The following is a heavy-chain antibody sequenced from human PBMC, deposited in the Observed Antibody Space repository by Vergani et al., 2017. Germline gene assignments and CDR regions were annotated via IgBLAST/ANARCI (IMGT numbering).Heavy chain of an antibody. D-gene: IGHD4-23*01. Sequence: VQLLESGAEVKKPGASVKVSCKASGYTFTGYYMHWVRQAPGQGLEWMGWINPNSGGTNYAQKFQGRVTMTRDTSISTAYMELSRLRSDDTAVYYCARPKYGGNSDWFDPWGQGTLVTVSS. CDR1: GYTFTGYY. J-gene: IGHJ5*02. V-gene: IGHV1-2*02. CDR2: INPNSGGT. CDR3: ARPKYGGNSDWFDP.